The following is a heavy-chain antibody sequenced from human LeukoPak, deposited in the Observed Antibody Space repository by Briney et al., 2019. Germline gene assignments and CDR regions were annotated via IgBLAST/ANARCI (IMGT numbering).Heavy chain of an antibody. CDR3: ATRVITGIAVAGTGFDY. Sequence: ASVKVSCKVSGYTLTELSMHWVRQAPGKGLEWMGGFDPEDGETIYAQQFQGRVTMTEDTSTDTAYMELSSLRSEDTAVYYCATRVITGIAVAGTGFDYWGQGTLVTVSS. CDR2: FDPEDGET. J-gene: IGHJ4*02. CDR1: GYTLTELS. V-gene: IGHV1-24*01. D-gene: IGHD6-19*01.